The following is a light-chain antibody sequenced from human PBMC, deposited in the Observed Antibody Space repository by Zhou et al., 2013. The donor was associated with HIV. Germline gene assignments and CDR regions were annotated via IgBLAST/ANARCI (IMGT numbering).Light chain of an antibody. CDR1: QGIISY. CDR3: QQYSGSPWT. CDR2: TAS. V-gene: IGKV1-9*01. J-gene: IGKJ1*01. Sequence: DIQLTQSPSFLSASVGDRVTITCRASQGIISYLAWYQQKPGKAPKLLIYTASSLESGVPSRFSGSASGTEFTLTISSLQPDDFATYYCQQYSGSPWTFGQGTKVEIK.